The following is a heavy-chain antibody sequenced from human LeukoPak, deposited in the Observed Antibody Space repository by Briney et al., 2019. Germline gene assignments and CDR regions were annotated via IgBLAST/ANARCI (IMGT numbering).Heavy chain of an antibody. D-gene: IGHD4-23*01. J-gene: IGHJ4*02. V-gene: IGHV4-59*08. CDR2: IYYSGST. CDR1: GGSISSYY. Sequence: SETLSLTCTVSGGSISSYYWSWIRQPPGKGLEWIGYIYYSGSTNYNPSLKSRVTISVDTSKNQFSLKLSSVTAADTAVYYCARHNDYGGNGFDYWGQGTLVTVSS. CDR3: ARHNDYGGNGFDY.